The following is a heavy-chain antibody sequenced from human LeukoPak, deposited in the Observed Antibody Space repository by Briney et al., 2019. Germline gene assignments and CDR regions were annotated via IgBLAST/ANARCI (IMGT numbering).Heavy chain of an antibody. CDR3: AKDRSCTNGVCHGDFDY. Sequence: GGSLRLSCAASGFTFSSYDMSWVRQAPGKGLEWVSGISGSGGSTYYADSVKGRFTISRDNSKNTLYLQMNSLRAEDAGVYYCAKDRSCTNGVCHGDFDYWGQGTLVTVSS. CDR2: ISGSGGST. CDR1: GFTFSSYD. J-gene: IGHJ4*02. D-gene: IGHD2-8*01. V-gene: IGHV3-23*01.